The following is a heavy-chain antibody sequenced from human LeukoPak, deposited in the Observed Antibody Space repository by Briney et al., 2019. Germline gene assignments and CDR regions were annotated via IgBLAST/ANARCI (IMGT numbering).Heavy chain of an antibody. CDR1: GYTFTGYY. D-gene: IGHD2-8*01. CDR2: INPNSGGT. Sequence: ASVKVSCKASGYTFTGYYMHWVRQAPGQGLEWMGWINPNSGGTNYAQKFQGRVTMTRDTSISTAYMELSRLRSDDTAVYYCARDTETKYNWFDPWGQGTLVTVSS. CDR3: ARDTETKYNWFDP. J-gene: IGHJ5*02. V-gene: IGHV1-2*02.